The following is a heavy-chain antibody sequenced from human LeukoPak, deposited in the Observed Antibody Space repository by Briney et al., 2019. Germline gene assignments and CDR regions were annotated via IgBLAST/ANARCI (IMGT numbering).Heavy chain of an antibody. CDR3: ARADRNYYYMDV. CDR1: GFTFSSYS. Sequence: GGSLRLSCAASGFTFSSYSMNWVRQAPGKGLEWVSSISSSSSYIYYADSVKGRFTISRENAKNSLYLQMNSLRAGDTAVYYCARADRNYYYMDVWGKGTTVTISS. J-gene: IGHJ6*03. CDR2: ISSSSSYI. V-gene: IGHV3-21*01.